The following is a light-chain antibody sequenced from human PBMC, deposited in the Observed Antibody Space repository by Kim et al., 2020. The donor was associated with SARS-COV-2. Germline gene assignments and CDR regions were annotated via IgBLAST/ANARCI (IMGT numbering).Light chain of an antibody. J-gene: IGKJ4*01. Sequence: EIVMTQSPATLSVSPGERATLSCRASQSVSSNLAWYQQKPGQAPRLLIYGASTRATGIPARFSGSGSGTEFTLTISSLQSEDFAVYYCQQCNNWPRRTFGGGAKVDSK. CDR2: GAS. V-gene: IGKV3-15*01. CDR3: QQCNNWPRRT. CDR1: QSVSSN.